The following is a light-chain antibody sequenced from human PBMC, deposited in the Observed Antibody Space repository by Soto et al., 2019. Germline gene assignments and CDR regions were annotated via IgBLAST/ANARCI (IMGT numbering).Light chain of an antibody. Sequence: SYELTQPPSVSVAPGQTATLTCGGTNIGIKSVHWYQQKPGQAPVVVVYDDSDRPSGIPDRSSGSNSGDPATLIISRVEAVDEADVYCQFLDSSSHYVVFGGGTKLTVL. CDR1: NIGIKS. J-gene: IGLJ2*01. CDR2: DDS. V-gene: IGLV3-21*02. CDR3: QFLDSSSHYVV.